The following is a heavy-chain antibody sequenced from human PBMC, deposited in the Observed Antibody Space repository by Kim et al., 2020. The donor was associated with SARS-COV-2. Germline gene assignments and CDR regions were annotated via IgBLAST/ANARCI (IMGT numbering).Heavy chain of an antibody. CDR3: ARGDFHLDY. Sequence: STYYNPSLKSRGTISVDRSKNQFSLKLSSVTAADTAVYYCARGDFHLDYWGQGTLVTVSS. J-gene: IGHJ4*02. CDR2: ST. V-gene: IGHV4-30-2*01.